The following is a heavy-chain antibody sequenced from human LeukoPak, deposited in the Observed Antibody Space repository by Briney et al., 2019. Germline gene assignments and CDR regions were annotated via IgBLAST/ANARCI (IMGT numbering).Heavy chain of an antibody. CDR1: GFTFSSYA. Sequence: GGSLRLSCAASGFTFSSYAMSWVRQAPGKGLEWVSAISGSGGSTYYADSVKGRFTISRDNSKNTLYLQMNSLRAEDTAVYYCAKVGAEQWLVRLFSDYWGQGTLVTVSS. D-gene: IGHD6-19*01. CDR3: AKVGAEQWLVRLFSDY. J-gene: IGHJ4*02. CDR2: ISGSGGST. V-gene: IGHV3-23*01.